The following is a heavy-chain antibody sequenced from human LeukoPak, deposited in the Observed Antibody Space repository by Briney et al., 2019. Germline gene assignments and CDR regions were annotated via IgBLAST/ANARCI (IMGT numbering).Heavy chain of an antibody. Sequence: ASVKVSCKASGYTFTSYAMHWVRQAPGQRLEWMGWINAGNGNTKYSQKLQGRVTMTTDTSTSTAYMELRSLRSDDTAVYYCARGYDSSGYDDYWGQGTLVTVSS. V-gene: IGHV1-3*01. J-gene: IGHJ4*02. CDR3: ARGYDSSGYDDY. D-gene: IGHD3-22*01. CDR1: GYTFTSYA. CDR2: INAGNGNT.